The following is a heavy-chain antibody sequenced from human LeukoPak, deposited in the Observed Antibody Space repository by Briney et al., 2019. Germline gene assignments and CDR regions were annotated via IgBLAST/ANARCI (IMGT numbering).Heavy chain of an antibody. CDR3: ARGPRTSCPRLRYFDCLRFDP. J-gene: IGHJ5*02. V-gene: IGHV3-21*01. CDR2: ISSSSSYI. Sequence: GGSLRLSCAASGFTLSSYSMNWVRQAPGKGLEWVSSISSSSSYIYYADSVKGRFTISRDNARNSLYLQMNSLRAEDTAVYYCARGPRTSCPRLRYFDCLRFDPWGQGTLVTVSS. D-gene: IGHD3-9*01. CDR1: GFTLSSYS.